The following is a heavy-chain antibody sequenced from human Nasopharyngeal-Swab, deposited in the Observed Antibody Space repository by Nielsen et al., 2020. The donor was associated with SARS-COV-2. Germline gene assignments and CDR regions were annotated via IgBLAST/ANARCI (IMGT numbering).Heavy chain of an antibody. Sequence: GGSLRLSCAASGFTFSSYAMSWVRQAPGKGLEWVSAISGSGGSTYYADSVKGRFTISRDNSKNTLYLQMNSLRADDTAVYYCAKEATLSGVGDYYYMDVWGKGTTVTVSS. CDR3: AKEATLSGVGDYYYMDV. D-gene: IGHD3-16*01. J-gene: IGHJ6*03. V-gene: IGHV3-23*01. CDR2: ISGSGGST. CDR1: GFTFSSYA.